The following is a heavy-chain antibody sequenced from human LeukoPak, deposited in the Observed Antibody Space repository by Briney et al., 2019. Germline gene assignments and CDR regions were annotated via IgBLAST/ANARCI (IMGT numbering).Heavy chain of an antibody. J-gene: IGHJ4*02. CDR1: GFTFSSYA. Sequence: GGSLRLSCAASGFTFSSYAMHWVRQAPGKGLEWVAVISYDGSNKYYADSVKGRFTISRDNSKNTLYLQMNSLRAEDTAVYYCAKLCSFGGPPFDYWGQGTLVTVSS. CDR2: ISYDGSNK. D-gene: IGHD3-16*01. V-gene: IGHV3-30-3*02. CDR3: AKLCSFGGPPFDY.